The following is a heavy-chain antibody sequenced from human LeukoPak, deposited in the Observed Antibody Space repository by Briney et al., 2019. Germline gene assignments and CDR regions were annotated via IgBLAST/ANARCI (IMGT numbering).Heavy chain of an antibody. CDR3: ARDNGRGYPVYFGH. Sequence: ASVKVSCKASGYTFTGYYIHWVRQAPGQGLEWMGWINPIGGGANYAQKFQGRVTMTRDTSITTAYMEMSSLRSDDTAVYHCARDNGRGYPVYFGHWGQGILVTVSS. CDR1: GYTFTGYY. D-gene: IGHD2-8*01. CDR2: INPIGGGA. J-gene: IGHJ4*02. V-gene: IGHV1-2*02.